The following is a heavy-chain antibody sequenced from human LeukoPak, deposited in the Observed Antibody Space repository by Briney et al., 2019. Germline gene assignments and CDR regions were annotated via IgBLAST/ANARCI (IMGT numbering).Heavy chain of an antibody. V-gene: IGHV3-23*01. CDR1: GFTFSSYA. Sequence: PGGSLRLSCAASGFTFSSYAISWVRQAPGKGLEWVSAISGSGGSTYYADSVKGRFTISRDNSKNTLYLQMNSLRAEDTAVYYCAKDTYYYDGSGYRRFDYWGQGTLVTVSS. D-gene: IGHD3-22*01. CDR2: ISGSGGST. CDR3: AKDTYYYDGSGYRRFDY. J-gene: IGHJ4*02.